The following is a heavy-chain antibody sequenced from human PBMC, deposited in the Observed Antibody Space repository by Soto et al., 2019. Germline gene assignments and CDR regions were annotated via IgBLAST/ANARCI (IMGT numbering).Heavy chain of an antibody. Sequence: PSETLSLTCTVSGGSISSYYWSWIRQPPGKGLEWIGYIYYSGSTNYNPSLKSRVTISVDTSKNQFSLKLSSVTAADTAVYYCARVGPGGYFDYWGQGTLVTVSS. V-gene: IGHV4-59*01. CDR1: GGSISSYY. J-gene: IGHJ4*02. D-gene: IGHD2-2*01. CDR2: IYYSGST. CDR3: ARVGPGGYFDY.